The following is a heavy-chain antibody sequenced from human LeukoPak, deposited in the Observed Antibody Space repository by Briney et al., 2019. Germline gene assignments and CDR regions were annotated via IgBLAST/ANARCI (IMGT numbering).Heavy chain of an antibody. V-gene: IGHV4-34*01. D-gene: IGHD3-10*01. CDR3: AGDSGTTGEVKFDP. CDR2: INHSGST. J-gene: IGHJ5*02. CDR1: GGSFSGYY. Sequence: SETLSLTSAVYGGSFSGYYWSWIRQPPGKGLEWIGEINHSGSTNYNPSLKSRVTISVDTSKNQFSLKLSSVTAADTAVYYCAGDSGTTGEVKFDPWGQGTLVTVSS.